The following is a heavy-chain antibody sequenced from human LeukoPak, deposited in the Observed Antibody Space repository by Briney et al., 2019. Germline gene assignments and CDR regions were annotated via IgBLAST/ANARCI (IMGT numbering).Heavy chain of an antibody. J-gene: IGHJ4*02. CDR3: AKDRGTVTTLFDY. D-gene: IGHD4-17*01. CDR2: ISYDGSNK. CDR1: GFTVSSNY. V-gene: IGHV3-30*18. Sequence: GGSLRLSCAASGFTVSSNYMSWVRQAPGKGLEWVAVISYDGSNKYYADSVKGRFTISRDNSKNTLYLQMNSLRAEDTAVYYCAKDRGTVTTLFDYWGQGTLVTVSS.